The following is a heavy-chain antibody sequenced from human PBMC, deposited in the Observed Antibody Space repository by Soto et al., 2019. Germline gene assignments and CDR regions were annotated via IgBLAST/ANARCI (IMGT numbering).Heavy chain of an antibody. CDR2: ISAYNGNT. Sequence: ASVKVSCKASGYTFTSYGISWVRQAPGQGLEWMGWISAYNGNTNYAQKLQGRVTMTTDTSTSTAYMELRSLRSDDTAVYYCARDYGYCSSTSCAKVDTFDIWGQGTMVTVSS. D-gene: IGHD2-2*03. CDR3: ARDYGYCSSTSCAKVDTFDI. J-gene: IGHJ3*02. CDR1: GYTFTSYG. V-gene: IGHV1-18*04.